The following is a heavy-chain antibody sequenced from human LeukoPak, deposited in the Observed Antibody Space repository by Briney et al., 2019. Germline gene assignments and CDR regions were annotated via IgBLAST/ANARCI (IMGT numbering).Heavy chain of an antibody. Sequence: ASVKVSRKASGYTFTGYYIHWVRQPPAQGLGWMGWSNPNSGGTNYANKFQGRVTMTRGTSISTAYMELSRLRSDETAVYYCARDGLYCSSTSCYMGYYMDVWGKGTTVTVSS. CDR2: SNPNSGGT. CDR3: ARDGLYCSSTSCYMGYYMDV. CDR1: GYTFTGYY. D-gene: IGHD2-2*02. J-gene: IGHJ6*03. V-gene: IGHV1-2*02.